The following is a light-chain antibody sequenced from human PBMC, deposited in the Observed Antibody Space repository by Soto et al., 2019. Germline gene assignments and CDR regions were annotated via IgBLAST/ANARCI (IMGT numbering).Light chain of an antibody. CDR2: GAS. J-gene: IGKJ1*01. CDR1: QSVSSN. CDR3: QQYESLPRT. V-gene: IGKV3-15*01. Sequence: IVMTQSPATLSVSPGEIATLSCRASQSVSSNLAWYQQKHGQAPRLLIYGASTRATGIPARFSGSGSGTELTLTISSLQPEDIATYYCQQYESLPRTFGQGTKVDIK.